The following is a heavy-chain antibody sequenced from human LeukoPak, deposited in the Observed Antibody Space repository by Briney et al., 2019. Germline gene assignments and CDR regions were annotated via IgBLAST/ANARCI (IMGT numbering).Heavy chain of an antibody. J-gene: IGHJ4*02. D-gene: IGHD5-18*01. CDR1: GFTVSSNY. CDR2: IYSGGSI. Sequence: GGSLRLSCAVSGFTVSSNYMTWVRQAPGKGLEWVSVIYSGGSIYYADSVKGRFTISRDISKNTVDLQLSSLRAEDTAVYYCASGKETSMAQGYWGQGTLVTVSS. V-gene: IGHV3-53*01. CDR3: ASGKETSMAQGY.